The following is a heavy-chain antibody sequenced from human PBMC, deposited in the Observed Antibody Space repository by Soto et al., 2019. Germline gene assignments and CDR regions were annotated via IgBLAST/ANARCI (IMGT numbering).Heavy chain of an antibody. J-gene: IGHJ4*02. Sequence: QVQLQESGPGLEKPSGTLSLTGAVSGGSISSSNWWSRVRQPPGMGLEWIGEIYHSGSTNYNPSLKSRVTISVDKSKNQFSLKLSSVTAADTAVYYGAIRTTVTTRLGYWGQGTLVTVSS. D-gene: IGHD4-17*01. CDR3: AIRTTVTTRLGY. CDR1: GGSISSSNW. CDR2: IYHSGST. V-gene: IGHV4-4*02.